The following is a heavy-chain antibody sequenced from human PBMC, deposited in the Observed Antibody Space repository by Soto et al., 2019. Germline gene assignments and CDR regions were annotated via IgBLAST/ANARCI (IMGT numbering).Heavy chain of an antibody. CDR3: ATGTDRYYFDY. D-gene: IGHD3-16*02. V-gene: IGHV3-9*01. Sequence: EVQLVESGGGLVQPGRSLRLSCAASGFTFADYAMHWVRQAPGKGLEWFSGISWNSGSIGYADSVKGRFTISRDNAKNSLYLQMNSLRSEDTALYYCATGTDRYYFDYWGQVTLVTVSS. CDR2: ISWNSGSI. J-gene: IGHJ4*02. CDR1: GFTFADYA.